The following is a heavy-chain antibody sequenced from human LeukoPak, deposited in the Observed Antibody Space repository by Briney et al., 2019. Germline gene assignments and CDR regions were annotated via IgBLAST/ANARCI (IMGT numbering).Heavy chain of an antibody. Sequence: GGSLRLSCAAPGFTFSSYSMNWVRQAPGKGLEWVSYISSSSTIYYADSVKGRFTISRDNAKNSLYLQMNSLRAEDTAVYYCARGQQLVQGDFDYWGQGTLVTVSS. CDR2: ISSSSTI. J-gene: IGHJ4*02. CDR1: GFTFSSYS. CDR3: ARGQQLVQGDFDY. V-gene: IGHV3-48*01. D-gene: IGHD6-13*01.